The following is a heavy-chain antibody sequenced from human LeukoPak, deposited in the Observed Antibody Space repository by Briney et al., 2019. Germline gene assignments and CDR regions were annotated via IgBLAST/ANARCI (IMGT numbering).Heavy chain of an antibody. J-gene: IGHJ2*01. CDR1: GFTFSSYS. CDR3: ARGITMIVVVITLLYWYFDL. CDR2: ISSSSSYI. Sequence: PGGSLRLSCAASGFTFSSYSMNWVRQAPGKGLEWVSSISSSSSYIYYADSVKGRFTISRDNAKNSLYLQMNSLRAEDTAVYYCARGITMIVVVITLLYWYFDLWGRGTLVTVSS. D-gene: IGHD3-22*01. V-gene: IGHV3-21*01.